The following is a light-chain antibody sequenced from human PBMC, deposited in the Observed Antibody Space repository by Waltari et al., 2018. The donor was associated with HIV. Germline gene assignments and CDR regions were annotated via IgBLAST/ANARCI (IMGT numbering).Light chain of an antibody. V-gene: IGLV1-44*01. CDR3: AAWDDSVHGGV. J-gene: IGLJ2*01. CDR2: SNT. Sequence: QSVLTQPPSASGTPGQRVTISCSGNSSNFGSKTVNWYQQLPGTAPKLLIYSNTQRPSGFPARFSAATFGTSDSLAISWLQPEDDAAYYFAAWDDSVHGGVFGGGTKLTVL. CDR1: SSNFGSKT.